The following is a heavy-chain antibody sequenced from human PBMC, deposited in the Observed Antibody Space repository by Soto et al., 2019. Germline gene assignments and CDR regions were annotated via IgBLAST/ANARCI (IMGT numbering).Heavy chain of an antibody. D-gene: IGHD1-1*01. CDR2: IDPSDSYT. V-gene: IGHV5-10-1*01. CDR1: GYSFTSYW. CDR3: ARRGGTSDYYYGMDV. J-gene: IGHJ6*02. Sequence: GESLKISCKGSGYSFTSYWISWVRQMPGKGLGWMGRIDPSDSYTNYSPSFQGHVTISADKSISTAYLQWSSLKASDTAMYYCARRGGTSDYYYGMDVWGQGTTVTVS.